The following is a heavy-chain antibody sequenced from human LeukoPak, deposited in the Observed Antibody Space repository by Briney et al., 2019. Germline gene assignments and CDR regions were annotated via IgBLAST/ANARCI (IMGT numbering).Heavy chain of an antibody. CDR1: GGSLSSYY. CDR2: IYYSGVT. Sequence: PSETLSLTCTVSGGSLSSYYWSWIRQPPGKGLEWIGYIYYSGVTTYNPSLKSRGSISVDTSKNQFSLKLSSVTAADTAVYYCARARRGELLWFGESPFWFDPWGQGTLVTVSS. D-gene: IGHD3-10*01. V-gene: IGHV4-59*01. J-gene: IGHJ5*02. CDR3: ARARRGELLWFGESPFWFDP.